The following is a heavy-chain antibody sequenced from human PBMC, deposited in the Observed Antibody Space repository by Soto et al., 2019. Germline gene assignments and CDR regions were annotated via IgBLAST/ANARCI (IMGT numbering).Heavy chain of an antibody. CDR2: ISAENGNT. J-gene: IGHJ4*02. V-gene: IGHV1-18*04. CDR1: GFTFTNHG. Sequence: QVQVVQSGAEVKKPGASVKVSCKASGFTFTNHGISWVRQAPGQGLEWMAWISAENGNTNHAQKFQGRVTMSIDTSTSTAYRELTSLRSDDTAVYYCARHRSGWREGDYWGQGTLVTVSS. CDR3: ARHRSGWREGDY. D-gene: IGHD6-19*01.